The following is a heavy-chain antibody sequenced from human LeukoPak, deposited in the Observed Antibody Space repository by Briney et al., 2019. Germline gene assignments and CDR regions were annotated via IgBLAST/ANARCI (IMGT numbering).Heavy chain of an antibody. V-gene: IGHV1-69*13. CDR2: IIPIFGTA. CDR1: GGTFSSYA. D-gene: IGHD3-22*01. CDR3: ARTPSIVVAPPLVSFDI. Sequence: GASVNVSCKASGGTFSSYAISWVRQAPGQGLEWMGGIIPIFGTANYAQKFQGRVTITADESTSTAYMELSSLRSEDTAVYYCARTPSIVVAPPLVSFDIWGQGTMVTVSS. J-gene: IGHJ3*02.